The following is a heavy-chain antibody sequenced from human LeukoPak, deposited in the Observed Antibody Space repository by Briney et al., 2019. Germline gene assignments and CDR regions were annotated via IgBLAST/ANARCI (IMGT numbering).Heavy chain of an antibody. D-gene: IGHD2-15*01. CDR2: IFYSGST. V-gene: IGHV4-39*07. CDR3: AREPRYCGGGNCYRGGYMDV. Sequence: SETLSLTCTVSGGSISSSSYYWGWIRQPPGKGLEWIGSIFYSGSTYYNPSLKSRVTVSVDTSKNQFSLKLTSVTAADTAVYYCAREPRYCGGGNCYRGGYMDVWGKGTTVTVSS. CDR1: GGSISSSSYY. J-gene: IGHJ6*03.